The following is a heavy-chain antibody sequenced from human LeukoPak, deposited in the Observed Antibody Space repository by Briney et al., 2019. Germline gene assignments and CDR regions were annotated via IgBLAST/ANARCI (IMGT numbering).Heavy chain of an antibody. D-gene: IGHD1-26*01. V-gene: IGHV4-34*01. Sequence: PSETLSLTCAVYGGSFSGYYWSWIRQPPGKGLEWIGEINHSGSTNYNPSLKSRVTISVDTSKNQFSLKLSSVTAADTAVYYCARHDGIVGARPFDYWGQGTLVTVSS. CDR2: INHSGST. CDR3: ARHDGIVGARPFDY. J-gene: IGHJ4*02. CDR1: GGSFSGYY.